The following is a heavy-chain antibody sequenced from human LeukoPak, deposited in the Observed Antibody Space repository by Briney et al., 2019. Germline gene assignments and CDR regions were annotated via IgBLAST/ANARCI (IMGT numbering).Heavy chain of an antibody. CDR2: ISYDGSNK. CDR1: GFTFSSYA. D-gene: IGHD2-2*01. CDR3: ARGRLYCSSISCYDHFDY. J-gene: IGHJ4*02. V-gene: IGHV3-30-3*01. Sequence: GRSLRLSCAASGFTFSSYAMHWVRQAPGKGLEWVAVISYDGSNKYYADSVKGRFTISRDNSKNTLYLQMNSLRAEDTAVYYCARGRLYCSSISCYDHFDYWGQGTLVTVSS.